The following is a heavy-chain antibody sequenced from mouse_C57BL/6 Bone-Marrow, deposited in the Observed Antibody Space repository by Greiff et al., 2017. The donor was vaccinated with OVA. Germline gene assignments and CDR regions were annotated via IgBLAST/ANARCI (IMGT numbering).Heavy chain of an antibody. D-gene: IGHD2-5*01. CDR2: ISNGGGST. CDR1: GFTFSDYY. J-gene: IGHJ3*01. V-gene: IGHV5-12*01. Sequence: EVQLVESGGGLVQPGGSLKLSCAASGFTFSDYYMYWVRQTPEKRLEWVAYISNGGGSTYYPDTVKGRFTISRDNAKNTLYLQMSRLKSEDTAMYYCARQGYSNYGWCAYWGQGTLVTVSA. CDR3: ARQGYSNYGWCAY.